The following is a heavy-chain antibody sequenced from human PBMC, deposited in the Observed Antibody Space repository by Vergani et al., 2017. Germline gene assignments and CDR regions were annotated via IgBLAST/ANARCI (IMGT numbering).Heavy chain of an antibody. CDR1: GGTFSSYA. J-gene: IGHJ6*02. V-gene: IGHV1-69*01. CDR3: ASRGITIFGVVIIRGDYYYGKDV. D-gene: IGHD3-3*01. CDR2: IIPIFGTA. Sequence: QVQLVQSGAEVKKPGSSVKVSCKASGGTFSSYAISWVRQAPGHGLEWMGGIIPIFGTANYAQKFQGRVTITADESTSTAYMELSSLRAEDTAVYYCASRGITIFGVVIIRGDYYYGKDVWGQGTTVTGAS.